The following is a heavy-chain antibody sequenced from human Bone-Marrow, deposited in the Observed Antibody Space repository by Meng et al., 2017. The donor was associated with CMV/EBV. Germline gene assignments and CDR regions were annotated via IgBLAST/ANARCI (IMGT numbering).Heavy chain of an antibody. CDR2: INPDSGVT. CDR1: GYTFTDYY. CDR3: ARTDDLKGSYFDL. Sequence: ASVKVSCKASGYTFTDYYMHWVRQAHGQGLEWMGWINPDSGVTDYAQKFQGRVTMTRDTSITTAYMALSRLNSDDTAVYYCARTDDLKGSYFDLWGRGTRVTVSS. V-gene: IGHV1-2*02. D-gene: IGHD3-3*01. J-gene: IGHJ2*01.